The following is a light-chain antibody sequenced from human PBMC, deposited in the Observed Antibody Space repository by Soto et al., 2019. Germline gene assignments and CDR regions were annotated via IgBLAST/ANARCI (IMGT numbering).Light chain of an antibody. J-gene: IGKJ2*01. V-gene: IGKV3-15*01. CDR2: GAS. CDR3: QQYNNWPPEYT. Sequence: EIVLTQSPGTLSLSPGERATLSCRASQSVSSNYLAWYQHKPGQGPRLLIYGASTRATGIPARFSGSGSGTEFTLTISSLQSEDFAVFYCQQYNNWPPEYTFGQGTKVDIK. CDR1: QSVSSN.